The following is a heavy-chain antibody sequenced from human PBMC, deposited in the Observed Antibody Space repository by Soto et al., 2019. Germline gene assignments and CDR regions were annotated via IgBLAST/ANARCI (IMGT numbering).Heavy chain of an antibody. J-gene: IGHJ4*02. Sequence: GASVKVSCKASGYTFTSFPIHWVRQAPGQRLEWMGWINAGNGDTKYSQKFQGRVTITADESTSTAYMELSSLRSEDTAVYYCARQENYYDSSGALKGFDYWGQGTLVTVSS. CDR2: INAGNGDT. V-gene: IGHV1-3*01. CDR3: ARQENYYDSSGALKGFDY. CDR1: GYTFTSFP. D-gene: IGHD3-22*01.